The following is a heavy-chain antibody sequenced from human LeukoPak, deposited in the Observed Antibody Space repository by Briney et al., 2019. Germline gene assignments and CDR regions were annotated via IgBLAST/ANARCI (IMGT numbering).Heavy chain of an antibody. V-gene: IGHV3-23*01. J-gene: IGHJ5*02. CDR3: AKDGRSVVAATGPNWFDP. Sequence: PGGSLRLSCAASGFTFSSYAMTWVRQAPGKGLEWVSAISGSGGSTYYADSVKGRFTISRDNSKNTLYLQMNSLRAEDTAVYYCAKDGRSVVAATGPNWFDPWGQGTLVTVSS. CDR2: ISGSGGST. CDR1: GFTFSSYA. D-gene: IGHD2-15*01.